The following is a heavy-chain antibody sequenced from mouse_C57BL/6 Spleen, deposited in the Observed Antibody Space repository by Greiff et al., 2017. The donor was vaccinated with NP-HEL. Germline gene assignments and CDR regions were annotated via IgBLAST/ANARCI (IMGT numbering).Heavy chain of an antibody. D-gene: IGHD3-2*02. V-gene: IGHV1-50*01. CDR1: GYTFTSYW. Sequence: VQLQQSGAELVKPGASVKLSCKASGYTFTSYWMQWVKQRPGQGLEWIGEIDPSDSYTNYNQKFKGKATLTVDTSSSTAYMQLSSLTSEDSAVYYCARQLRLRYAMDYWGQGTSVTVSS. CDR2: IDPSDSYT. CDR3: ARQLRLRYAMDY. J-gene: IGHJ4*01.